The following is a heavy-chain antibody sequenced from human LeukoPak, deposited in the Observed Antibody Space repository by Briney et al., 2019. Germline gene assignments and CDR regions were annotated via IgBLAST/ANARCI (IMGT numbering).Heavy chain of an antibody. J-gene: IGHJ5*02. CDR2: FYYSGGT. CDR1: GVSISSSTYY. V-gene: IGHV4-39*01. CDR3: SRRKYGSGSLNRGWFDP. D-gene: IGHD3-10*01. Sequence: SETLSLTCTVSGVSISSSTYYWGWLRQPPGKGLEWIGSFYYSGGTYYNPSLKSRITISVDTSKNQFFLKLSSLTAADAAVYYWSRRKYGSGSLNRGWFDPWGQGTLVTVSS.